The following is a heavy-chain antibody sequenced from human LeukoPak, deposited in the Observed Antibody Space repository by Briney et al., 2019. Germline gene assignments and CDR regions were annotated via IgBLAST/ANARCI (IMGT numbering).Heavy chain of an antibody. CDR2: ISSSSSTI. V-gene: IGHV3-48*04. J-gene: IGHJ4*02. D-gene: IGHD3-10*01. CDR3: ARDIRVYGSGSYNVY. CDR1: GFTFSSYW. Sequence: GGSLRLSCAASGFTFSSYWMSWVRQAPGKGLEWVSYISSSSSTIYYADSVKGRFTISRDNAKNSLYLQMNSLRAEDTAVYYCARDIRVYGSGSYNVYWGQGTLVTVSS.